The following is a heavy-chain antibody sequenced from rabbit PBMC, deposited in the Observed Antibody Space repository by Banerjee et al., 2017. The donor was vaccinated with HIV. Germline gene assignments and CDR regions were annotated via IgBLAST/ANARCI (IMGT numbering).Heavy chain of an antibody. Sequence: QQQLEESGGGLVKPEGSLTLTCTASGFSFSSGYDMCWVRQAPGKGLEWIGCIYGGDSRSTYYASWAKGRFTISKTSSTTVDLKMTSLTAADTATYFCASSFGYGYASFGFWGPGTLVTVS. D-gene: IGHD6-1*01. V-gene: IGHV1S45*01. CDR1: GFSFSSGYD. CDR3: ASSFGYGYASFGF. J-gene: IGHJ4*02. CDR2: IYGGDSRST.